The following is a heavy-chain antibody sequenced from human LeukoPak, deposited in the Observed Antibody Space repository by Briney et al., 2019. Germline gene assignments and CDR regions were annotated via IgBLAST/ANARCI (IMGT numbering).Heavy chain of an antibody. V-gene: IGHV3-23*01. J-gene: IGHJ4*02. Sequence: GGSLRLSCAASGFIFNNYAMNWVRQAPGKGLEWVSGIIGSGDSTYYADSVKGRFTISRDNSKNTLFLQTNSQRAEDTAVYYCAKGRGGTVTSGFNYWGQGTLVTVSS. CDR1: GFIFNNYA. D-gene: IGHD4-17*01. CDR3: AKGRGGTVTSGFNY. CDR2: IIGSGDST.